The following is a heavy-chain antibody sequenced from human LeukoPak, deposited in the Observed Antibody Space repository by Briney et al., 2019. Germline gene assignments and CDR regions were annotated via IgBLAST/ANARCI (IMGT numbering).Heavy chain of an antibody. CDR1: GYTFTTLG. CDR2: INTYNDNT. CDR3: AREYCLSGKCWDPDY. V-gene: IGHV1-18*01. Sequence: GASVKVSCKAPGYTFTTLGISWVRQAPGQGLEWMGWINTYNDNTKYAQKFQDRITVTADTSTSTVYMDLSSLRSDDTAVYYCAREYCLSGKCWDPDYWGQGTLVTVSS. D-gene: IGHD2-15*01. J-gene: IGHJ4*02.